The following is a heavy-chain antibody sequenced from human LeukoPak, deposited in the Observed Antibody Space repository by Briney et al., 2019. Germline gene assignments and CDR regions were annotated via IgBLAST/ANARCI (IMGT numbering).Heavy chain of an antibody. CDR2: IYHSGST. J-gene: IGHJ3*02. D-gene: IGHD4-11*01. Sequence: PSGTLSLTCAVSGGSISSSNWWSWVRQPPGKGLEWIGEIYHSGSTNYNPSLKSRVTISVDKSKNQFSLKLSSVTAADTAVYYCATQGLGLLDSSPALDIWGQGTMVTVSS. CDR1: GGSISSSNW. V-gene: IGHV4-4*02. CDR3: ATQGLGLLDSSPALDI.